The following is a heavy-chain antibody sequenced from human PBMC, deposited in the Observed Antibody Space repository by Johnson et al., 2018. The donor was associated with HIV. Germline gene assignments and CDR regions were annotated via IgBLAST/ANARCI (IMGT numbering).Heavy chain of an antibody. CDR1: GFTFNSYP. CDR2: IYSGGST. D-gene: IGHD3-3*01. Sequence: QVQLVESGGGVVQPGRSLRLSCAASGFTFNSYPMHWVRQAPCKGLEWVAVIYSGGSTYYADSVKGRFTISRDNSKNTLYLQMNSLRAEDTAVYYCATAPYYDFWSGPDAFDIWGQGTMVTVSS. J-gene: IGHJ3*02. V-gene: IGHV3-NL1*01. CDR3: ATAPYYDFWSGPDAFDI.